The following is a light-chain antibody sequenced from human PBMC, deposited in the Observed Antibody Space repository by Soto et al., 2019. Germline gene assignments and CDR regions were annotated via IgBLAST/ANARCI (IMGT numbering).Light chain of an antibody. V-gene: IGKV1-9*01. CDR1: QGISSY. Sequence: DIQLTQSPSFLSASVGDRVTITCRASQGISSYLAWYQQKPGKAPNLLIHTASTLQSGVPSRFSGSGSGTEFTLTISSLQHEDFATYYCQQRNSSPITFGQGTRLEIK. CDR2: TAS. J-gene: IGKJ5*01. CDR3: QQRNSSPIT.